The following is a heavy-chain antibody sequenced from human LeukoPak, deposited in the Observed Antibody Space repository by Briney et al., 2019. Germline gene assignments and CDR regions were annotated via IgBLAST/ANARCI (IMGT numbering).Heavy chain of an antibody. CDR3: PRGGYCSSPRCYRYWFDP. V-gene: IGHV4-34*01. CDR2: INHSGST. D-gene: IGHD2-2*03. CDR1: GGSFSGYY. J-gene: IGHJ5*02. Sequence: SETLSLTCAVYGGSFSGYYSSWIRQPPGKGLEWIGEINHSGSTNYNPSLKSRVTISVDTSKNQFSLKLSSVTAAHTAVYSCPRGGYCSSPRCYRYWFDPRGHGTLVTVSS.